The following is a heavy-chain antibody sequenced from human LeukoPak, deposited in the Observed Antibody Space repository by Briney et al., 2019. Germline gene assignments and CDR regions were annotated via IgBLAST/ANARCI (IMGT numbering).Heavy chain of an antibody. V-gene: IGHV4-4*02. D-gene: IGHD3-10*01. CDR1: GGSISTSNW. Sequence: SETLSLTCAVSGGSISTSNWWSWVRQPPGKGLEWIGYIYYSGSTNYNPSLKSRVTISVDTSKNQFSLKLSSVTAVDTAVYYCARSFDGSENPSLYGMDVWGQGTTVTVSS. CDR2: IYYSGST. J-gene: IGHJ6*02. CDR3: ARSFDGSENPSLYGMDV.